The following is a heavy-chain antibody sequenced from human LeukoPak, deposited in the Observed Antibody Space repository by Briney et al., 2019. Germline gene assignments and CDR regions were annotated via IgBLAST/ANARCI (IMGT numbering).Heavy chain of an antibody. Sequence: PSETLSLTCSVSGGSVRSDMSHWSWIRQPPGKGLEWIGYVHYSGSANYNPSLESQVTMSLDHSKNQFSLDLTSATSADTAVYYCARNRGWYATDVWGQGAAVTVSS. J-gene: IGHJ6*02. CDR2: VHYSGSA. V-gene: IGHV4-61*01. CDR3: ARNRGWYATDV. D-gene: IGHD6-19*01. CDR1: GGSVRSDMSH.